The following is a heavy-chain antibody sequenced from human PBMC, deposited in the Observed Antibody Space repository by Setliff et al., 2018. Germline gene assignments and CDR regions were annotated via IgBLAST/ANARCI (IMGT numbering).Heavy chain of an antibody. CDR2: IIPMFGTA. D-gene: IGHD3-22*01. V-gene: IGHV1-69*13. J-gene: IGHJ6*03. CDR3: ARGPQKFYSDTSGYYYDALYYYYMDV. Sequence: SVKVSCKASGGTFSRSAINWVRQAPGQGLEWMGGIIPMFGTATYAQKFQGRVTIIADESTSTTYMELSSLRSEDTAVYYCARGPQKFYSDTSGYYYDALYYYYMDVWGKGTTVTV. CDR1: GGTFSRSA.